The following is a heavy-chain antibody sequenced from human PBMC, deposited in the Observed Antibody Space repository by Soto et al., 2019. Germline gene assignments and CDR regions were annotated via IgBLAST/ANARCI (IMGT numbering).Heavy chain of an antibody. D-gene: IGHD2-2*01. CDR2: IRSKANSYAT. CDR1: GFTFSGSA. CDR3: TSSGEYQLLSRWEDY. J-gene: IGHJ4*02. V-gene: IGHV3-73*01. Sequence: VQLVESGGGLVQPGGSLKLSCAASGFTFSGSAMHWVRQASGKGLEWVGRIRSKANSYATAYAASVKGRFTISRDDSKNTAYLQMNSLKTEDTAVYYCTSSGEYQLLSRWEDYWGQGTLVTVSS.